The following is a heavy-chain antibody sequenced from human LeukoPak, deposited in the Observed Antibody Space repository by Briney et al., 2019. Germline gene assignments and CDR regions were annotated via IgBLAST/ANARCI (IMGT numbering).Heavy chain of an antibody. CDR3: AKDGAVVVAAGLDY. CDR2: ISYDGSNK. V-gene: IGHV3-30*18. CDR1: GFTFSSSG. D-gene: IGHD2-15*01. Sequence: GGSLRLSCAASGFTFSSSGMHWVRQAPGKGLEWVAVISYDGSNKYYADSVKGRFTISRDNSKNALYLQMNSLRAEDTAVYYCAKDGAVVVAAGLDYWGQGTLVTVSS. J-gene: IGHJ4*02.